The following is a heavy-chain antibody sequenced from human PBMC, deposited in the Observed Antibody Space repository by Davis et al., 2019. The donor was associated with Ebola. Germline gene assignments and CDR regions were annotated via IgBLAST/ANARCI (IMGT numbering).Heavy chain of an antibody. CDR3: ARDIDFDWYYGMDV. Sequence: ASVKVSCKASGYTFTGYHMHWVRQAPGQGLEWMGRMNPHSGGTNYAQKFQGRVTMIRDTSISTAYMELSRLTYDDTAVYYCARDIDFDWYYGMDVWGKGTTVTVSS. V-gene: IGHV1-2*06. CDR1: GYTFTGYH. J-gene: IGHJ6*04. D-gene: IGHD3-9*01. CDR2: MNPHSGGT.